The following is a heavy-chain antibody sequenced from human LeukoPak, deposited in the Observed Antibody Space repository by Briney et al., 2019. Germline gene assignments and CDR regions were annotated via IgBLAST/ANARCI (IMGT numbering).Heavy chain of an antibody. CDR3: ARHSHSSGWYLYAFDI. CDR1: GGSISSSSYY. CDR2: IYYSGST. V-gene: IGHV4-39*01. Sequence: SETLSLTCTVSGGSISSSSYYWGWIRQPPGKGLEWIRSIYYSGSTYYNPSLKSRVTTSVDTSKNQFSLKLSSVTAADTAVYYCARHSHSSGWYLYAFDIWGQGTMVTVSS. D-gene: IGHD6-19*01. J-gene: IGHJ3*02.